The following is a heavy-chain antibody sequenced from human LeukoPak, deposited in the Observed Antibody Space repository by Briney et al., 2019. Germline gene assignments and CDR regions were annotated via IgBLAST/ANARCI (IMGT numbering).Heavy chain of an antibody. CDR2: ISSSSSYI. D-gene: IGHD5-24*01. V-gene: IGHV3-21*01. CDR1: GFTFDDYA. Sequence: GGSLRLSCAASGFTFDDYAMHWVRQAPGKGLEWVSSISSSSSYIYYADSVKGRFTISRDNAKNSLYLQMNSLRAEDTAVYYCARGPSPEMATIYTDAFDIWGQGTMVTVSS. CDR3: ARGPSPEMATIYTDAFDI. J-gene: IGHJ3*02.